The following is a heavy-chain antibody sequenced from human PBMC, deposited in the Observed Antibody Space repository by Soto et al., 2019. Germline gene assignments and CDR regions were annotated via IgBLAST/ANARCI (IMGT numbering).Heavy chain of an antibody. CDR2: ISYDGSNK. D-gene: IGHD6-13*01. Sequence: QVQLVESGGGVVQPGRSLRLSCAASGFTFSSYAMHWVRQAPGKGLEWVAVISYDGSNKYYADSVKGRFTISRDNSKNTLYLQRNSLRAEDTAVYYCAREIAAAMNWFDPWGQGTLVTVSS. V-gene: IGHV3-30-3*01. J-gene: IGHJ5*02. CDR3: AREIAAAMNWFDP. CDR1: GFTFSSYA.